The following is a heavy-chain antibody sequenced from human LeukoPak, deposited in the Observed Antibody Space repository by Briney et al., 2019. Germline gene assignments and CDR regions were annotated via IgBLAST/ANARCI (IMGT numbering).Heavy chain of an antibody. J-gene: IGHJ4*02. D-gene: IGHD3-10*01. CDR2: IIPIFGTA. V-gene: IGHV1-69*05. CDR3: ASRTDYYGSGSPLDY. CDR1: GGTFSSYA. Sequence: SVKVSCKASGGTFSSYAISWVRQAPGQGLEWMGRIIPIFGTANYAQKFQGRVTITTDESTSTAYMELSSLRSEDTAVYYCASRTDYYGSGSPLDYWGQRTLVTVSS.